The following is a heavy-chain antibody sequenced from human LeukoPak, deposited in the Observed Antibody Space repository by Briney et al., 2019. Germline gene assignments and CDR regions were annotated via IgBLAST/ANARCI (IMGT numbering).Heavy chain of an antibody. CDR3: AREGYGDYYFDY. CDR2: ISSTSRSI. J-gene: IGHJ4*02. CDR1: GFSFSSYS. Sequence: GGSLRLSCAASGFSFSSYSMSWVRQAPGKVLEWVSSISSTSRSISYADSLKGQFTISRDNARNSLYLQMNNLRVEDTAVYYCAREGYGDYYFDYWGQGTLVTVSS. D-gene: IGHD4-17*01. V-gene: IGHV3-21*01.